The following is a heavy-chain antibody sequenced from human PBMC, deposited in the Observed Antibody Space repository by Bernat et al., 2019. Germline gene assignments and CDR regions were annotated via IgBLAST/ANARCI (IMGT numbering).Heavy chain of an antibody. CDR2: INHSGST. CDR1: GGSFSGYY. V-gene: IGHV4-34*01. J-gene: IGHJ4*02. D-gene: IGHD5-12*01. Sequence: QVQLQQWGAGLLKPSETLSLTCAVYGGSFSGYYWSWIRQPPGKGLEWIGEINHSGSTNYNPSLKSRVTISVDTSKNQFSLKLSSVTAADTAVYYCARGCGLRLQEGGVDYWGQGTLVTVSS. CDR3: ARGCGLRLQEGGVDY.